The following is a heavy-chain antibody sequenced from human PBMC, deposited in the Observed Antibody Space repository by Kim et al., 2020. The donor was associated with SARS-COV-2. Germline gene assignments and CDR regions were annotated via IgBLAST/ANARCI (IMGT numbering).Heavy chain of an antibody. D-gene: IGHD6-13*01. CDR3: ARLGGYSSSWYENWFDP. Sequence: SETLSLTCTVSGGSISSYYWSWIRQPPGKGLEWIGYIYYSGSTNYNPSLKSRVTISVDTSKNQFSLKLSSVTAADTAVYYCARLGGYSSSWYENWFDPWG. J-gene: IGHJ5*02. V-gene: IGHV4-59*01. CDR1: GGSISSYY. CDR2: IYYSGST.